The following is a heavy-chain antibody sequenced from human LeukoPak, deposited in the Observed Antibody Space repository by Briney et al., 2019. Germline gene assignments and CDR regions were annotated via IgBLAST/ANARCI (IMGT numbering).Heavy chain of an antibody. CDR1: GFTFSSYA. V-gene: IGHV3-23*01. CDR2: ISGSGDSA. J-gene: IGHJ4*02. D-gene: IGHD2-15*01. Sequence: GGSLRLSCAAPGFTFSSYAMTWVRQAPGKGLEWVSAISGSGDSAFYADSVKGRFTISRDNSKKTLYLQMNSLRAEDTAAYYCAKTRGYCSGGSCYSDYWGQGTLVTVSS. CDR3: AKTRGYCSGGSCYSDY.